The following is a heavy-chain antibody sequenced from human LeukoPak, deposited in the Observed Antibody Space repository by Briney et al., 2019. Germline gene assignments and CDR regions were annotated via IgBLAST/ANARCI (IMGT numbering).Heavy chain of an antibody. CDR2: ISSSGSTT. V-gene: IGHV3-48*03. CDR3: AREGTYYYGSAFSNWFDP. D-gene: IGHD3-10*01. CDR1: GFSFSSYE. Sequence: GGSLRLSCAASGFSFSSYEMNWVRQAPGKGLEWVSYISSSGSTTYYADSVKGRFTISRDNAKNSLYLQMNSLRAEDTAVYYCAREGTYYYGSAFSNWFDPWGQGTLVTVSS. J-gene: IGHJ5*02.